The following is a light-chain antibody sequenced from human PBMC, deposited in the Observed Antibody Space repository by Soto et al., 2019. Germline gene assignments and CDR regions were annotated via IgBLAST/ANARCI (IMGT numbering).Light chain of an antibody. V-gene: IGKV1-5*03. CDR2: KAS. CDR3: QQYETYPLT. Sequence: DIQMTQSPSTLSASVGDRVIITCRASQNINTWLAWYQQKPGKAPYLLIYKASNLQSGVLSRFSGSASGTEFTLTISSLQPDDMATYYCQQYETYPLTYGGGTKVEI. J-gene: IGKJ4*01. CDR1: QNINTW.